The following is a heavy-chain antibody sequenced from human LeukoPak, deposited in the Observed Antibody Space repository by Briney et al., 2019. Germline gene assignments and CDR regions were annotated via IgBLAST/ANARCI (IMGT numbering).Heavy chain of an antibody. J-gene: IGHJ4*02. CDR1: GFTFSKVW. CDR3: ARDVNHGSFDH. D-gene: IGHD1-14*01. CDR2: INQDGSEE. Sequence: GGSLRLSCAASGFTFSKVWMSWVRQAPGKGLEWVANINQDGSEEYYVDSVKGRFTISRDNGKNSLYLQMSNLRAGDTAVFYCARDVNHGSFDHWGQGTLVTVSS. V-gene: IGHV3-7*01.